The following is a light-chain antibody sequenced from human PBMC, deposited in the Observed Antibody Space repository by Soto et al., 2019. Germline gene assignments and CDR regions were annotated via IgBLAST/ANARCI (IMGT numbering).Light chain of an antibody. Sequence: AIRMTQSPSSLSASTGDRVTITCRASQGISSYLAWYQQKPGKAPKLLIYAASTLQSGVPSRFSGSGSGTDFTLTISCLQSEDFATYYYQQYYSYPRTFGQGTQVEIK. V-gene: IGKV1-8*01. CDR2: AAS. J-gene: IGKJ1*01. CDR1: QGISSY. CDR3: QQYYSYPRT.